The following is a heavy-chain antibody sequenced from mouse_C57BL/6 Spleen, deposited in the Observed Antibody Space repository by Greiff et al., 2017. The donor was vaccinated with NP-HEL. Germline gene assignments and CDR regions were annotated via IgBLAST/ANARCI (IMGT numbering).Heavy chain of an antibody. D-gene: IGHD1-1*01. J-gene: IGHJ3*01. V-gene: IGHV1-82*01. CDR2: IYPGDGDT. Sequence: VQLQQSGPELVKPGASVKISCKASGYAFSSSWMNWVKQRPGKGLEWIGRIYPGDGDTNYNGKFKGKATLTADKSSSTAYMQLSSLTSEDSAVYFWARKSVVPFAYWGQGTLVTVSA. CDR3: ARKSVVPFAY. CDR1: GYAFSSSW.